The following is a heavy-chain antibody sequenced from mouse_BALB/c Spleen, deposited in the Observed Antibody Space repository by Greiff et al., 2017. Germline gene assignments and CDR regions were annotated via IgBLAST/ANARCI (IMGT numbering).Heavy chain of an antibody. CDR3: ARGSLGRAMDY. CDR2: ISDGGSYT. V-gene: IGHV5-4*02. Sequence: EVKLVESGGGLVKPGGSLKLSCAASGFTFSDYYMYWVRQTPEKRLEWVATISDGGSYTYYPDSVKGRFTISRDNAKNNLYLQMSSLKSEDTAMYYCARGSLGRAMDYWGQGTSVTVSS. CDR1: GFTFSDYY. D-gene: IGHD4-1*01. J-gene: IGHJ4*01.